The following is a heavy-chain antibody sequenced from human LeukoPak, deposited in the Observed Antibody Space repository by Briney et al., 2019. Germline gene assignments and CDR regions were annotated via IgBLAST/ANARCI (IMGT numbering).Heavy chain of an antibody. Sequence: ASVKVSCKASGYTFTSYYMHWVRQAPGQGLEWMGIINPSGGSTSYAQKFQGRVTMTRDTSTSTVYMELNSLRSEDTAVYYCARGPDIVATRGRFDYWGQGTLVTVSS. CDR3: ARGPDIVATRGRFDY. CDR1: GYTFTSYY. CDR2: INPSGGST. J-gene: IGHJ4*02. D-gene: IGHD5-12*01. V-gene: IGHV1-46*01.